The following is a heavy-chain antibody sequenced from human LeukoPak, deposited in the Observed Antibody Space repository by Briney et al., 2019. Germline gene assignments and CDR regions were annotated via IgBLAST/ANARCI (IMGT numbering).Heavy chain of an antibody. Sequence: GGSLRLSCSASGFSFSNFGFIWVREAPGKGLEWVASVTTIDPRIYYADSVWGRFTISRATAENSLFLQMNSLTAEDTGVYYCARDSSSNRFQYYNFWGQGALVTVSS. CDR3: ARDSSSNRFQYYNF. V-gene: IGHV3-21*01. D-gene: IGHD4-11*01. CDR1: GFSFSNFG. J-gene: IGHJ4*02. CDR2: VTTIDPRI.